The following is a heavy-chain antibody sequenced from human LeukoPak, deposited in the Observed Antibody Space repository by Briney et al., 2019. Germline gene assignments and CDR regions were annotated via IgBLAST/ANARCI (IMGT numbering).Heavy chain of an antibody. CDR2: ISGSGGNT. J-gene: IGHJ4*02. V-gene: IGHV3-23*01. Sequence: GGSLRLSCAASGITFRNYAMSWVRQAPGKGLEWVSAISGSGGNTYYPDSVKGRFTISRDNSKNTLFLQMNSLRAEDTAIYSCAKGYRSSYYGIFDFWGQGTLVTVSS. D-gene: IGHD6-13*01. CDR1: GITFRNYA. CDR3: AKGYRSSYYGIFDF.